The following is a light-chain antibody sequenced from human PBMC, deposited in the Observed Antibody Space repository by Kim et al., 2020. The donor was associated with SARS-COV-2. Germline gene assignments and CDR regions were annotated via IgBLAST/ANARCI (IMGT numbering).Light chain of an antibody. J-gene: IGKJ1*01. CDR3: QQTYSSPRT. CDR1: QYISSY. CDR2: AAS. V-gene: IGKV1-39*01. Sequence: ESVGDRVTITCRASQYISSYLDWYQQKAGKAPNLLLYAASILQSGVPSRFSGSESGTDFTLTINSLQPEDFATYYCQQTYSSPRTFGQGTKVDIK.